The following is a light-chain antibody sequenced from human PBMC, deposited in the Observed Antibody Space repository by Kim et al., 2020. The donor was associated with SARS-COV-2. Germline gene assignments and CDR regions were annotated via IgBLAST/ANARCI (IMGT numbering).Light chain of an antibody. CDR1: QSISSW. CDR3: QQYSTWWT. V-gene: IGKV1-5*01. CDR2: DAS. J-gene: IGKJ1*01. Sequence: GDRVTITCRASQSISSWLAWYQQKPGKAPKLLIYDASNLESGVPSRFSGSGSGTEFTLTISSLQPDDFATYYCQQYSTWWTFGQGTKV.